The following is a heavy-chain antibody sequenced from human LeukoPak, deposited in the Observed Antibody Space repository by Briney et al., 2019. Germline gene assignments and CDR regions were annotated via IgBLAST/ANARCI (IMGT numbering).Heavy chain of an antibody. CDR3: ITDLGSGRRNDAFDI. Sequence: GGSLRLSCAASGFTFSNAWMNWVRQAPGKGLEWVGRVKSKTDGETTDYAAPVKGRFTISRDDSKNTLYLQMNNLKIEDTAVYYCITDLGSGRRNDAFDIWGRGTMVTVSS. CDR2: VKSKTDGETT. J-gene: IGHJ3*02. D-gene: IGHD3-10*01. V-gene: IGHV3-15*07. CDR1: GFTFSNAW.